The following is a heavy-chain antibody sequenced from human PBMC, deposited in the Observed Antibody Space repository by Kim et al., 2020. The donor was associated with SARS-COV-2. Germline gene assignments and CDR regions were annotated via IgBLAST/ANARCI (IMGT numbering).Heavy chain of an antibody. CDR3: ARDRDILTGDYKTLDAFDI. Sequence: ASVKVSCKASGYTFTSHTIHWVRQAPGQRLEWMGWINTVKGNTKYSQKFQGRVTITRDTSASTVYMDLSSLRSEDTAVYYCARDRDILTGDYKTLDAFDIWGQGTMVTVSS. V-gene: IGHV1-3*04. J-gene: IGHJ3*02. CDR1: GYTFTSHT. CDR2: INTVKGNT. D-gene: IGHD3-9*01.